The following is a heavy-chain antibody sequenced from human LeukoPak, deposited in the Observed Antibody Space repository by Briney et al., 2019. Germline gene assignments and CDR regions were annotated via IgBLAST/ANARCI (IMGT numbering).Heavy chain of an antibody. CDR3: AKDRITTVTTASAIDY. CDR2: ISWNSGSI. J-gene: IGHJ4*02. Sequence: PGGSLRLSCPAPGFTFDDYAMPWFRQPPGKGLEWVSGISWNSGSIGYADSVKGRFPISRDNAKNSLYLQMNSLRAEDTALYYCAKDRITTVTTASAIDYWGQGTLVTVSS. V-gene: IGHV3-9*01. D-gene: IGHD4-17*01. CDR1: GFTFDDYA.